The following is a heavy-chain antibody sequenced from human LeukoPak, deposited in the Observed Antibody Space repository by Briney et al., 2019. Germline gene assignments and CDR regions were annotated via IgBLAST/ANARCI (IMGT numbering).Heavy chain of an antibody. V-gene: IGHV3-9*01. CDR3: AKDGSWTYYYYMDV. CDR1: GFTFSSYT. Sequence: GGSLRLSCAAPGFTFSSYTMHWVRQAPGKGLEWVSGISWNSGSIGYADSVRGRFTISRDNAKNSLYLQMNSLRAEDTALYYCAKDGSWTYYYYMDVWGKGTTVTISS. CDR2: ISWNSGSI. J-gene: IGHJ6*03. D-gene: IGHD6-13*01.